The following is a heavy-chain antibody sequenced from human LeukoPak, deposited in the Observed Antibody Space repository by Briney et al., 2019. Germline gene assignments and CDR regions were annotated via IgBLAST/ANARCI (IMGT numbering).Heavy chain of an antibody. V-gene: IGHV3-11*06. CDR3: ARVNCSGGSCFGSGGMDV. Sequence: PGGSLRLSCAASGFTFSNAWMSWIRQAPGKGLEWVSYISSSSSYTNYADSVKGRFTISRDNAKNSLYLQMNSLRAEDTAVYYCARVNCSGGSCFGSGGMDVWGQGTTVTVSS. J-gene: IGHJ6*02. D-gene: IGHD2-15*01. CDR2: ISSSSSYT. CDR1: GFTFSNAW.